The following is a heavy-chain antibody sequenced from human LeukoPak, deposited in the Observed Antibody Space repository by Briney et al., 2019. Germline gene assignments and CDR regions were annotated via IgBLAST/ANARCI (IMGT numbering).Heavy chain of an antibody. J-gene: IGHJ4*02. CDR2: IYYNRNT. CDR1: GDSIRNSNHY. CDR3: MRHEEDGHNAKPFDS. D-gene: IGHD5-24*01. Sequence: PSETLSLTCSVSGDSIRNSNHYWGWVRQPPGKGLEWLGTIYYNRNTYYSPSLWGRITIYVDTSKNEFSLSLTSVTTADTAVYFCMRHEEDGHNAKPFDSWGQGTLLTVSP. V-gene: IGHV4-39*01.